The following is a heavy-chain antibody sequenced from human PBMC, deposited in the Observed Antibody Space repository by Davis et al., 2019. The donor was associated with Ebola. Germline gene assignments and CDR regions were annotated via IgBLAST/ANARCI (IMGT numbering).Heavy chain of an antibody. D-gene: IGHD3-9*01. Sequence: MPSETLSLTCTVSGGSISSSNWWSWVRQPPGKGLEWIGEIYHSGSTNYNPSLKSRVTISVDKSKNQFSLKLSSVTAADTAVYYCARSHSDWLLPFDYWGQGTLATVSS. CDR3: ARSHSDWLLPFDY. CDR2: IYHSGST. CDR1: GGSISSSNW. J-gene: IGHJ4*02. V-gene: IGHV4-4*02.